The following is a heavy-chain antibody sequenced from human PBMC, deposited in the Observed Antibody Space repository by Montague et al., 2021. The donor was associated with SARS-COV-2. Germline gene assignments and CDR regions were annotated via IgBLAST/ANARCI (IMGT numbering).Heavy chain of an antibody. Sequence: SETLSLTSTVSGRSVRSYYWSWIRQPPGKGLEWIGYIYDSGSTSYNPSLKSRVTISVDTSKNQFSLKLSSVTAADTAVYYCARENTVATFGGPYYIDSWGQGTLVTVSA. J-gene: IGHJ4*02. CDR1: GRSVRSYY. CDR3: ARENTVATFGGPYYIDS. CDR2: IYDSGST. D-gene: IGHD5-12*01. V-gene: IGHV4-59*02.